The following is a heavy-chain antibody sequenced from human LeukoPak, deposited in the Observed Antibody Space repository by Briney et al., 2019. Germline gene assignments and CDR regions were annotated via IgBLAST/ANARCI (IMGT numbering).Heavy chain of an antibody. J-gene: IGHJ3*02. CDR2: VSGSGGTT. CDR3: IKVIMFAFDI. D-gene: IGHD3-10*02. V-gene: IGHV3-23*01. CDR1: GFTFSSYA. Sequence: PGGSLRLSCAASGFTFSSYAMGWVRQAPGKGLEWVSAVSGSGGTTHYADSVKGRFTISRDNSKNTIYPQMNSLRAEDTAVYFCIKVIMFAFDIWGQGTMVTVSS.